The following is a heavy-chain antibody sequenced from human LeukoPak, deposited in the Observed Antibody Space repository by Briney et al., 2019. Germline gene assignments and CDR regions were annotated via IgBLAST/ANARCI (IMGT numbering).Heavy chain of an antibody. CDR3: AKVDSIYYYDSREGGAFDI. J-gene: IGHJ3*02. CDR2: ISSSSSYI. Sequence: KSGGSLRLSCAASGFTFSSYSMNWVRQAPGKGLEWVSSISSSSSYIYYADSVKGRFTISRDNAKNSLYLQMNSLRAEDTAVYYCAKVDSIYYYDSREGGAFDIWGQGTMVTVSS. D-gene: IGHD3-22*01. CDR1: GFTFSSYS. V-gene: IGHV3-21*01.